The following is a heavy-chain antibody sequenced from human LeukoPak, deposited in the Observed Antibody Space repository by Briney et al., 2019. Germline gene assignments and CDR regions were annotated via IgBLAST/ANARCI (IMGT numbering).Heavy chain of an antibody. Sequence: GASVKVSCKASGYTFTSYAMNWVRQAPGQGLEWMGWINTNTGNPTYAQGFTGRFVFSLDTSVSTAYLQISSLKAEDTAVYYCAREQGSGWPYYYYMDVWGKGTTVTVSS. V-gene: IGHV7-4-1*02. CDR1: GYTFTSYA. CDR3: AREQGSGWPYYYYMDV. D-gene: IGHD6-19*01. CDR2: INTNTGNP. J-gene: IGHJ6*03.